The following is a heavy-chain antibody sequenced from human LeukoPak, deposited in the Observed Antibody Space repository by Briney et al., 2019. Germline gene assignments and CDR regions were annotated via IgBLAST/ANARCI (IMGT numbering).Heavy chain of an antibody. CDR3: ARDKGIYYGSGKTRYYFDY. V-gene: IGHV3-21*01. D-gene: IGHD3-10*01. J-gene: IGHJ4*02. CDR1: GFTFSSYS. CDR2: ISSSSSYI. Sequence: GGSLRLSCAASGFTFSSYSMNWVRQAPGKGLEWVSSISSSSSYIYYADSVKGRFTISRDNAKNSLYLQMNSLRAEDTAVYYCARDKGIYYGSGKTRYYFDYWGQGTLVTVSS.